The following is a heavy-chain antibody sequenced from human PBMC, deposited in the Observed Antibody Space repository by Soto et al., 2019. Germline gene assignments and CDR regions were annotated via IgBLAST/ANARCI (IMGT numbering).Heavy chain of an antibody. CDR2: IWYDATNK. J-gene: IGHJ4*02. CDR1: GFTFSTYG. CDR3: ARDFCGGGRCPFDY. Sequence: ESGGGVVQPGRSLRLSCAASGFTFSTYGMHWVRQAPGKGLEWVAVIWYDATNKYYAASVEGRFTISRDNSKNTVFLQMNSLRAEDTALYYCARDFCGGGRCPFDYWGQGTLVTVSS. D-gene: IGHD2-15*01. V-gene: IGHV3-33*01.